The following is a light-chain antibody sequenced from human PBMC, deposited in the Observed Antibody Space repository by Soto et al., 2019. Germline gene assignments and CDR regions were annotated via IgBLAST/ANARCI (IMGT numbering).Light chain of an antibody. J-gene: IGKJ1*01. CDR1: QSISSY. V-gene: IGKV1-39*01. Sequence: DIQMTQSPSSLSASVGDRVTITCRASQSISSYLNWYQQKPGKAPKLLIYAASSLQSGVPSRFSGSGSGTDFTLTISSLLSEDFAVYSCQQYNNWPPETFGQGTKVDIK. CDR2: AAS. CDR3: QQYNNWPPET.